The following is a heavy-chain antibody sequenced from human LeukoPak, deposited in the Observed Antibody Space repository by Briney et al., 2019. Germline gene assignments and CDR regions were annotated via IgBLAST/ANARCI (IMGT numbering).Heavy chain of an antibody. CDR1: GFTFDDYG. D-gene: IGHD6-6*01. Sequence: PGGSLRLSCAASGFTFDDYGMSWVRQAPGKGLEWVSGINWNGGSTGYADSVKGRFTISRDNAKNSLYLQMNSLRAEDTAIYYCARSEHSSSSFDYWGQGTLVTVSS. V-gene: IGHV3-20*04. CDR2: INWNGGST. CDR3: ARSEHSSSSFDY. J-gene: IGHJ4*02.